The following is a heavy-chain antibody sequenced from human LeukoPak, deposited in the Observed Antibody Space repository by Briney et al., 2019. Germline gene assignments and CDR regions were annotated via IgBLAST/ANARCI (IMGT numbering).Heavy chain of an antibody. CDR3: TTEYSGSYSFDY. J-gene: IGHJ4*02. CDR1: GSTFSSYA. D-gene: IGHD1-26*01. CDR2: IKSKTDGGTT. V-gene: IGHV3-15*01. Sequence: GGSLRLSCAASGSTFSSYAMSWVRQAPGKGLEWVGRIKSKTDGGTTDYAAPVKGRFTISRDDSKNTLYLQMNSLKTEDTAVYYCTTEYSGSYSFDYWGQGTLVTVSS.